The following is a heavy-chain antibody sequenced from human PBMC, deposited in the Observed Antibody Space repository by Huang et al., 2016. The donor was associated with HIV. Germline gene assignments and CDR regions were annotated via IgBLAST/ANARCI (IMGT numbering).Heavy chain of an antibody. CDR1: GYLFPDYY. D-gene: IGHD3-10*01. CDR2: VNPKSGAT. J-gene: IGHJ5*02. V-gene: IGHV1-2*02. Sequence: QVQLVQSGAEVKKPGASVKVSCRTSGYLFPDYYIQWVRTAPGQGLEWMGWVNPKSGATNQAQRVQGRLHMTTDTSTSAVYMELANLRSDDTAVYYCARAVVRGLIIRFDPWGQGTLVTVSS. CDR3: ARAVVRGLIIRFDP.